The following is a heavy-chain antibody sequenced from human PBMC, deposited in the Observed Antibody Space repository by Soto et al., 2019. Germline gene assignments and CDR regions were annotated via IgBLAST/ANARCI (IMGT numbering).Heavy chain of an antibody. CDR2: ISYDGSNK. Sequence: SGGSQKLSGAAAGFTFSSYGMHWVRQAPGKGLEWVAVISYDGSNKYYADSVKGRFTISRDNSKNTLYLQMNSLRAEDTAVYYCAKDYSSRYDYVWGSYRRFDYWGQGTLVTVSS. CDR3: AKDYSSRYDYVWGSYRRFDY. V-gene: IGHV3-30*18. D-gene: IGHD3-16*02. J-gene: IGHJ4*02. CDR1: GFTFSSYG.